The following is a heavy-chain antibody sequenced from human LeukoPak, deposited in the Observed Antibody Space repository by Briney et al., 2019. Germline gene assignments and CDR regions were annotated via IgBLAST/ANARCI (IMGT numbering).Heavy chain of an antibody. CDR1: GFTFSTYS. CDR3: ARGGYPLIY. J-gene: IGHJ4*02. V-gene: IGHV3-21*01. CDR2: ISTSSSYI. D-gene: IGHD2-2*01. Sequence: PGGSLRLSCAASGFTFSTYSMNWVRQAPGKGLEWVSFISTSSSYIYYADSVKGRFTISRDNSKNSLYLRMNSLRAEDTAVYYCARGGYPLIYWGQGTLVTVSS.